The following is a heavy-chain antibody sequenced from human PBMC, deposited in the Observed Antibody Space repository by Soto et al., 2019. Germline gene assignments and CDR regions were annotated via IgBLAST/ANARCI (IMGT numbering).Heavy chain of an antibody. D-gene: IGHD3-22*01. CDR3: ASSAGYFDY. CDR2: ISSSSSTI. CDR1: GFTFSSYS. V-gene: IGHV3-48*01. Sequence: EVQLVESGVGLVQPGGSLRLSCAASGFTFSSYSMNWVRQAPGKGLEWVSYISSSSSTIYYADSVKGRFTISRDNAKNSLYLQMNSLRAEDTAVYYCASSAGYFDYWGQGTLVTVSS. J-gene: IGHJ4*02.